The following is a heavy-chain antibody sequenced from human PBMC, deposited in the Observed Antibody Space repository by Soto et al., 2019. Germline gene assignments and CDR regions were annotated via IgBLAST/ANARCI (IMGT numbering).Heavy chain of an antibody. J-gene: IGHJ5*02. CDR3: ARGKIIGP. Sequence: PSETLSLTCPVSGGSISTYYWTWIRQPPGKGLEWIGYVHYSGTTNYNPSLKSRVTMSVETSKNQFSLKLRSVTAADTAVYYCARGKIIGPWGQGTLVTVSS. CDR2: VHYSGTT. CDR1: GGSISTYY. D-gene: IGHD3-3*01. V-gene: IGHV4-59*01.